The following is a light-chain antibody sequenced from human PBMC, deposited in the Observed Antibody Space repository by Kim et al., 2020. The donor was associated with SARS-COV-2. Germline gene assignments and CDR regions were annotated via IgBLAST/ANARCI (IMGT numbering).Light chain of an antibody. J-gene: IGKJ2*01. CDR3: QQTFSTPYT. CDR1: QDISSY. CDR2: AAS. V-gene: IGKV1-39*01. Sequence: DIQMTQSPSSLSASAGDRVTITCRASQDISSYLNWYQQKPGKPPKLLIYAASSLQTGVPPRFSASGSGADFTLTISSLQPEDFATYSCQQTFSTPYTFGQRTKVDIK.